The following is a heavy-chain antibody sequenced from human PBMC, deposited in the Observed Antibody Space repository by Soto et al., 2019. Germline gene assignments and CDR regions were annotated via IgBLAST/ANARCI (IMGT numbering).Heavy chain of an antibody. J-gene: IGHJ1*01. CDR2: ISYDGSNK. CDR3: AKGYYYDS. D-gene: IGHD3-22*01. V-gene: IGHV3-30*18. Sequence: QVQLVESGGGVVQPGRSLRLSCAASGFTFSSYGMHWVRQAPGKGLEWVAVISYDGSNKYYADSVKGRFTISRDNSKNTLYLQMNSLRAEDTAVYYCAKGYYYDSWGQDTLVTVSS. CDR1: GFTFSSYG.